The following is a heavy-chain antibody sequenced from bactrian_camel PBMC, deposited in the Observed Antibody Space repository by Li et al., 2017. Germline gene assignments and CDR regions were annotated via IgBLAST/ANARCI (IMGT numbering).Heavy chain of an antibody. CDR2: ISTTGGST. Sequence: HVQLVESGGGSVQAGGSLLLACVASGYSYTSSWFRQAPGREREGVAAISTTGGSTYYADSTKGRFTISRDNAKNTLYLQLNNLLTEDTAMYYCATWSWVTGIFGNWGQGTQVTVS. CDR3: ATWSWVTGIFGN. V-gene: IGHV3S1*01. CDR1: GYSYTSSW. D-gene: IGHD6*01. J-gene: IGHJ4*01.